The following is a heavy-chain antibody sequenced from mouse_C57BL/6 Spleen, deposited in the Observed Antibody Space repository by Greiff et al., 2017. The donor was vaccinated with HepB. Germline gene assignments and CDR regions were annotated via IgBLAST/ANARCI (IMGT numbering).Heavy chain of an antibody. CDR2: IYPGDGDT. CDR1: GYAFSSSW. Sequence: VKLQESGPELVKPGASVKISCKASGYAFSSSWMNWVKQRPGKGLEWIGRIYPGDGDTNYNGKFKGKATLTADKSSSTAYMQLSSLTSEDSAVYFCARRAVYYGSSYDAMDYWGQGTSVTVSS. V-gene: IGHV1-82*01. J-gene: IGHJ4*01. D-gene: IGHD1-1*01. CDR3: ARRAVYYGSSYDAMDY.